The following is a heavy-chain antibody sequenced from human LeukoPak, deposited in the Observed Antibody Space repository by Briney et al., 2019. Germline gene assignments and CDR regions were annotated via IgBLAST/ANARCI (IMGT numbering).Heavy chain of an antibody. V-gene: IGHV3-23*01. CDR3: VKEVVNHAFWTGHSA. Sequence: GGSLRLSCAASGFTFSSYSMTWVRQVPGKGPEWVSVISGDGGTTFYADSVRGRFTISRDNFRNTVYLQMNSLRAEDTARYYCVKEVVNHAFWTGHSAWGRGTLVTVAS. D-gene: IGHD3/OR15-3a*01. CDR1: GFTFSSYS. J-gene: IGHJ4*02. CDR2: ISGDGGTT.